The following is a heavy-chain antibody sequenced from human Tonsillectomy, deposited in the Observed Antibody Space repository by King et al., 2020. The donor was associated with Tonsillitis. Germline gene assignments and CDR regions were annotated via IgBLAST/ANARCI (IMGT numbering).Heavy chain of an antibody. CDR1: GFTFSSYS. CDR3: ARGAVAGTGHFDY. V-gene: IGHV3-21*01. Sequence: VQLVESGGGLVKPGGSLRLSCAASGFTFSSYSMNWVRQAPGKGLEWGSSISSSSSYIYYADSVKGRFTISSDNAKNSLYLQMNSLRAEDTAVYYCARGAVAGTGHFDYWGQGTLVTVSS. D-gene: IGHD6-19*01. CDR2: ISSSSSYI. J-gene: IGHJ4*02.